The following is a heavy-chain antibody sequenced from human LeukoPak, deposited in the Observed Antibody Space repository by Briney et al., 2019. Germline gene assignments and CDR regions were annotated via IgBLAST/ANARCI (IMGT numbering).Heavy chain of an antibody. D-gene: IGHD6-19*01. J-gene: IGHJ4*02. CDR2: INPNSGGT. V-gene: IGHV1-2*02. CDR3: ARARIAVAGRVIDY. CDR1: GYTFTGYY. Sequence: ASVKVSCKASGYTFTGYYMHWVRQAPGQGLEWMGWINPNSGGTNYAQKFQGRVTMTRDTSISTAYMELSWLRSDDTAVYYCARARIAVAGRVIDYWGQGTLVTVSS.